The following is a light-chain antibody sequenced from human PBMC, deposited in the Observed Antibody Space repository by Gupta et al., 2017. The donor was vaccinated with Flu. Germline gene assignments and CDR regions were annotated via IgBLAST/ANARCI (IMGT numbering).Light chain of an antibody. CDR3: QQSNSTLTWT. J-gene: IGKJ1*01. Sequence: DIQMTPSPSSLSASVGDRVTITCRASQSISSYLNWYQQKPGKAPKLLIYAASSWQSGVPSRFSGSGSGTDFTLTISSRQPEDFATYYCQQSNSTLTWTFGQGTKVEIK. CDR2: AAS. CDR1: QSISSY. V-gene: IGKV1-39*01.